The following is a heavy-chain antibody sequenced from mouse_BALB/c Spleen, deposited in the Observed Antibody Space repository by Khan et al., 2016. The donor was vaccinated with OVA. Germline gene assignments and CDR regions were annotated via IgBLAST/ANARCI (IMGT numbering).Heavy chain of an antibody. V-gene: IGHV1S137*01. CDR3: VRGGKFAY. Sequence: QVQLQQPGAELVRPGVSVKISCKASGYTFTDYAMDWVKQRHAKSLEWIGVISTNYGDADYNQKFQGKASMTVDRSSSTVYMELARLTSEDSAIYYCVRGGKFAYWGQGTLVTVSA. CDR2: ISTNYGDA. CDR1: GYTFTDYA. D-gene: IGHD1-1*02. J-gene: IGHJ3*01.